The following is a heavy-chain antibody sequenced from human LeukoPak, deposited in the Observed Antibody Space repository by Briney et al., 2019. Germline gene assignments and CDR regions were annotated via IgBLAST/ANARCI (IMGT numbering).Heavy chain of an antibody. Sequence: SETLSLTCAVYGGSFSGYCWSWIRQPPGKGLEWIGEINHSGSTNYNPSLKSRVTLSVDTSKNQFSLKLSSVTAADTAVYYCARVGTDGYNSWGQGTLVTVSS. D-gene: IGHD5-24*01. V-gene: IGHV4-34*01. CDR3: ARVGTDGYNS. J-gene: IGHJ4*02. CDR2: INHSGST. CDR1: GGSFSGYC.